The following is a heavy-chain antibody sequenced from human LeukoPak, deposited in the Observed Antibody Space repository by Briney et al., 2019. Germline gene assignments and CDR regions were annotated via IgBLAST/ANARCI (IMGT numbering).Heavy chain of an antibody. CDR3: ARQGSEIDY. V-gene: IGHV3-23*01. Sequence: GGSLRLSCAVSGFTFSSYAMNWARQAPGKGLEWVSAISASGDSTHYADSVRGRFTFSRDNSKNTLYLQMNSLRAEDTAMYYCARQGSEIDYWGQGTLVTVSS. J-gene: IGHJ4*02. CDR1: GFTFSSYA. CDR2: ISASGDST.